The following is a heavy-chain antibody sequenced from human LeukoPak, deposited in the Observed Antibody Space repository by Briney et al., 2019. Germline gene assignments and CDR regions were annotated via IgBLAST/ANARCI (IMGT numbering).Heavy chain of an antibody. J-gene: IGHJ3*02. CDR1: GFTFSRNG. CDR2: IKQDGSEK. D-gene: IGHD2-8*02. V-gene: IGHV3-7*01. Sequence: GGSLRLSCAASGFTFSRNGMTWVRQAPGKGLEWVANIKQDGSEKYYVDSVKGRFTVSRDNAKNSVYLQMNSLRTEDTAIYYCAGAWSRVDGFDIWGQGTMVTVSS. CDR3: AGAWSRVDGFDI.